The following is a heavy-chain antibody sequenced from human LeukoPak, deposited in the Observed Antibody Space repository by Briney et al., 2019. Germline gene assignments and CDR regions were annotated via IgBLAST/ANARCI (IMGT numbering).Heavy chain of an antibody. CDR3: AKDAYYDSSGYYYPFDY. J-gene: IGHJ4*02. CDR2: ISGSGGST. D-gene: IGHD3-22*01. Sequence: GGSLRLSCAASGFTFSSDAMSWVRQAPGKGLEWVSAISGSGGSTYYADSVKGRFTISRDNSKNTLYLQMNSLRAEDTAVYYCAKDAYYDSSGYYYPFDYWGQGTLVTVSS. CDR1: GFTFSSDA. V-gene: IGHV3-23*01.